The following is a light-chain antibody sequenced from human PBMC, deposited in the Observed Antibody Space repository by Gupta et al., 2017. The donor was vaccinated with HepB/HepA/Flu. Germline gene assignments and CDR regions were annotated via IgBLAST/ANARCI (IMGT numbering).Light chain of an antibody. CDR1: QTIAYY. V-gene: IGKV1-39*01. CDR3: QQSYSYWWT. J-gene: IGKJ1*01. Sequence: DLQITQSPSSLSASVGDRVTITCRASQTIAYYLNWYRQTPGTAPEVLVYRASGLRGGVPSRFSGSRSGTQFTLTISSLQPEDFATYYCQQSYSYWWTFGQGTNVEIK. CDR2: RAS.